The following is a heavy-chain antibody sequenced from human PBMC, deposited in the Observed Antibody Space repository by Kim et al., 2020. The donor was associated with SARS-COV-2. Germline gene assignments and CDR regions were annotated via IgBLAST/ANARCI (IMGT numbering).Heavy chain of an antibody. CDR2: IISKANSYAT. Sequence: GGSLRLSCAASGFTFSGSAMHWVRQASGKGLEWVGRIISKANSYATAYAASVKGRFTISRDDSKNTAYLQMNSLKTEDTAVYYCTRSRGNYYDSSGYYDYWGQGTLVTVSS. D-gene: IGHD3-22*01. V-gene: IGHV3-73*01. CDR3: TRSRGNYYDSSGYYDY. J-gene: IGHJ4*02. CDR1: GFTFSGSA.